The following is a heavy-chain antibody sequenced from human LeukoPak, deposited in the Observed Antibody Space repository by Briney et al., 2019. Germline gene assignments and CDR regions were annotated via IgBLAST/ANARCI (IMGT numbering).Heavy chain of an antibody. CDR3: ARHVHYDSSGPSYWYFDL. J-gene: IGHJ2*01. D-gene: IGHD3-22*01. Sequence: SETLSLTCTVSGGSISSYYWSWIRQPPGKGLEWIGYIYYSGSTNYNPSLKSRVTISVDTSKNQFSLKLSSVTAADTAVYYCARHVHYDSSGPSYWYFDLWGRGTLVTVSS. CDR1: GGSISSYY. V-gene: IGHV4-59*08. CDR2: IYYSGST.